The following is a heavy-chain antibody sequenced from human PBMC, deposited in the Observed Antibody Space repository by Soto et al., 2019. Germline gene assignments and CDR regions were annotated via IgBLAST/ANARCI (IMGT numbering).Heavy chain of an antibody. J-gene: IGHJ6*02. V-gene: IGHV1-46*01. CDR1: GYTFTSYD. D-gene: IGHD3-22*01. CDR2: INPSGGST. CDR3: ASGARENYYDSSGVPPYGYGMDV. Sequence: GASVKVSCKASGYTFTSYDMHGARQAPGQGLEWMGIINPSGGSTRYAQKFQGRVTMTRDTSTSTAYMELSSLRSEDTAVYYCASGARENYYDSSGVPPYGYGMDVWGQGTTVTVSS.